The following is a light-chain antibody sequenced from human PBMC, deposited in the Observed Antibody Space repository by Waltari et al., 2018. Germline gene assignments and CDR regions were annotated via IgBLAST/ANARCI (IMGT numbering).Light chain of an antibody. J-gene: IGLJ2*01. CDR3: CSYAGTYTFVL. CDR2: DVK. Sequence: QSALTQPRSVSGSPGQSVTISCTGTSSEVGGYDFVSWSQQHPGKAPNIIIYDVKKRPSGVPDRFSGSKSVNTASLTIVGLQAEDETDDYCCSYAGTYTFVLFGGGTRLTVL. CDR1: SSEVGGYDF. V-gene: IGLV2-11*01.